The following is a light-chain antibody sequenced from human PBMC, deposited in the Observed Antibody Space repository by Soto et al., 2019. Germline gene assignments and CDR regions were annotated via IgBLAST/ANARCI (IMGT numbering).Light chain of an antibody. CDR2: DAS. CDR1: QDISNL. J-gene: IGKJ5*01. CDR3: QQSENLPIT. Sequence: DIQMSRAPSALSSSLAERVTITCQATQDISNLLNWFQQKPGKAPKLLIYDASNLETGVPSRFSGSGPGTDFTLSMRTLQAEDIATYYCQQSENLPITFGQGTRLEIK. V-gene: IGKV1-33*01.